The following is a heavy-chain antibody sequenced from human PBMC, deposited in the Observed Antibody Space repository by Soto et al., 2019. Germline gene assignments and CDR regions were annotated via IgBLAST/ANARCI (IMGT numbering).Heavy chain of an antibody. CDR2: IYSGGYT. D-gene: IGHD3-10*01. V-gene: IGHV3-53*01. Sequence: EVQLVESGGGLIQPGGSLRLSCAVSGFTVSNNYMSWVRQASGKGLEGVSVIYSGGYTAYGDSVKGRFTISRDNSKNTTFLKMKRLGADAPAVFYCATHPGGGGYWGQGTLVTVSS. CDR3: ATHPGGGGY. J-gene: IGHJ4*02. CDR1: GFTVSNNY.